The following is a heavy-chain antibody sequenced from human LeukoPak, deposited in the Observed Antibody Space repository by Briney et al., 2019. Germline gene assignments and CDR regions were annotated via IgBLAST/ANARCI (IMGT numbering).Heavy chain of an antibody. CDR2: INAGNGNT. CDR3: ARSKLLWFGELLHFDY. CDR1: GYTFTSYA. J-gene: IGHJ4*02. V-gene: IGHV1-3*01. Sequence: ASVKVSCKASGYTFTSYAMHWVRRAPGQRLEWMGWINAGNGNTKYSQKFQGRVTITRDTSASTAYMELSSLRSEDTAVYYCARSKLLWFGELLHFDYWGQGTLVTVSS. D-gene: IGHD3-10*01.